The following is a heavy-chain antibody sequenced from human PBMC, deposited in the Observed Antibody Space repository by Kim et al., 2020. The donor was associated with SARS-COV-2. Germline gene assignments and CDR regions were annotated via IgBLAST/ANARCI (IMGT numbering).Heavy chain of an antibody. Sequence: SETLSLTCTVSGGSISSGGYYWSWIRQHPGKGLEWIGYIYYSGSTYYNPSLKSRVTISVDTSKNQFSLKLRSVTAADTAVYYCAGIRPSSVLWFGELWSNWFDPWGQGTLVTVSS. CDR3: AGIRPSSVLWFGELWSNWFDP. CDR1: GGSISSGGYY. J-gene: IGHJ5*02. V-gene: IGHV4-31*03. CDR2: IYYSGST. D-gene: IGHD3-10*01.